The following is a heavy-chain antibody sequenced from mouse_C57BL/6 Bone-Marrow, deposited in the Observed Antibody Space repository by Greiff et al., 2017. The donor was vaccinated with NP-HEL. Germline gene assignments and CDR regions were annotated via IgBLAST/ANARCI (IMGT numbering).Heavy chain of an antibody. J-gene: IGHJ2*01. V-gene: IGHV1-63*01. CDR2: IYPGGGYT. CDR3: ALTGTRGCDY. CDR1: GYTFTNYW. Sequence: QVQLQQSGAELVRPGTSVKMSCKASGYTFTNYWIGWAKQRPGHGLEWIGDIYPGGGYTNYNEKFKGKATLTADKSSSTAYMQFSSLTSEDSAIYYCALTGTRGCDYWGQGTTLTVSS. D-gene: IGHD4-1*01.